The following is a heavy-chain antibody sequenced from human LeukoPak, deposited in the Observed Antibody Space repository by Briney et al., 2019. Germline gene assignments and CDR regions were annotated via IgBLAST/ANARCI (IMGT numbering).Heavy chain of an antibody. CDR3: ARHQYYTNYFDY. CDR2: IYYSGST. D-gene: IGHD2/OR15-2a*01. Sequence: SETLSLTCTVSGGSISSSSYYWGWIRQPPGTGLEWIGSIYYSGSTYYNPSLKSRVTISVDTSKNQFSLKLSSVTAADTAVYYCARHQYYTNYFDYWGQGTLVTVSS. CDR1: GGSISSSSYY. V-gene: IGHV4-39*01. J-gene: IGHJ4*02.